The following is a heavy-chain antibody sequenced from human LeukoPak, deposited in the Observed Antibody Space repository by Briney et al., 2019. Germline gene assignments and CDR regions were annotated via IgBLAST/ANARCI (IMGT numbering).Heavy chain of an antibody. CDR2: INWNGGST. J-gene: IGHJ4*02. Sequence: GGSLRLSCAASGFTFDDYGMSWVRQAPGKGLEWVSGINWNGGSTGYADSVKGRFTISRDNAKNTLYLQMNSLRAEDTAVYYCASLGRYFDWLTPGVSWGQGTLVTVSS. CDR1: GFTFDDYG. CDR3: ASLGRYFDWLTPGVS. V-gene: IGHV3-20*04. D-gene: IGHD3-9*01.